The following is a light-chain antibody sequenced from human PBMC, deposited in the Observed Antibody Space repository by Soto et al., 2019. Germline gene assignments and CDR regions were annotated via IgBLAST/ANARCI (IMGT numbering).Light chain of an antibody. Sequence: EIVMTQSPATLSVSKGERANLSCRASQSVSSNVAWYQQKPGQAPRLLIYGASPRATGIPDSFSGSGSGTQFTLTITSLPSEDFAIYCCPQNRNWPRTFGGWNTVEIK. CDR3: PQNRNWPRT. CDR1: QSVSSN. V-gene: IGKV3-15*01. CDR2: GAS. J-gene: IGKJ4*01.